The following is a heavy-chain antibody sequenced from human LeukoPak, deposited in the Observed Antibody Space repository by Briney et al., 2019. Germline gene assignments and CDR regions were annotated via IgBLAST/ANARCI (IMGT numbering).Heavy chain of an antibody. CDR3: ARLIYGGNPNDAFDI. CDR2: IYHSGST. CDR1: GYSISSGYY. Sequence: SETLSLTCTVSGYSISSGYYWGWIRQPPGKGLEWIGSIYHSGSTYYNPSLESRVTISVDTSKNQFSLKLSSVTAADTAVYYCARLIYGGNPNDAFDIWGQGTMVTVSS. D-gene: IGHD4-23*01. J-gene: IGHJ3*02. V-gene: IGHV4-38-2*02.